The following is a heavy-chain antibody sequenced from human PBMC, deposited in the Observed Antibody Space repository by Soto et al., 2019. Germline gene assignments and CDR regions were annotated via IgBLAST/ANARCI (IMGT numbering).Heavy chain of an antibody. CDR1: GYTFTGYY. J-gene: IGHJ6*02. CDR2: INPNSGGT. CDR3: ARSLTSSSSGYYYYGMDV. Sequence: ASVKVSCKASGYTFTGYYMHWVRQAPGQGLEWMGWINPNSGGTNFAQNFQGWVTMTRGTSISTAYMELSRLRSDDTAVYYCARSLTSSSSGYYYYGMDVWGQGTTVTVSS. V-gene: IGHV1-2*04. D-gene: IGHD6-6*01.